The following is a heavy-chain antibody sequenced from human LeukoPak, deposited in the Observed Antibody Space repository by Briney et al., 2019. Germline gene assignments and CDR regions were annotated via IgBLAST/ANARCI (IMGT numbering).Heavy chain of an antibody. CDR2: INSDGSST. CDR1: GFTFSSYW. CDR3: ARGPLSSGYPHYYYYYMDV. Sequence: GGSLRLSCAASGFTFSSYWMHWVRQAPGKGLVWVSRINSDGSSTSYADSVEGRFTISRDNAKNTPYLQMNSLRAEDTAVYYCARGPLSSGYPHYYYYYMDVWGKGTTVTVSS. D-gene: IGHD3-22*01. V-gene: IGHV3-74*01. J-gene: IGHJ6*03.